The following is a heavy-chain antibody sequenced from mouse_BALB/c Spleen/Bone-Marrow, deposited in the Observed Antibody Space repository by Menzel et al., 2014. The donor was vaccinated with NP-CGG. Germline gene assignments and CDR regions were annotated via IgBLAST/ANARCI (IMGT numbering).Heavy chain of an antibody. CDR1: GYVFSTYW. Sequence: QVQLKEFGAELVRPGSSVKISCKASGYVFSTYWMNWVKQRPGQGLEWIGQIYPGDGDTNYNGKFKGTATLTADKSSSTAYMQLSSLTSEDSAVYFCARSGYGSSYDYWGQGTTLTVSS. J-gene: IGHJ2*01. CDR3: ARSGYGSSYDY. V-gene: IGHV1-80*01. D-gene: IGHD1-1*01. CDR2: IYPGDGDT.